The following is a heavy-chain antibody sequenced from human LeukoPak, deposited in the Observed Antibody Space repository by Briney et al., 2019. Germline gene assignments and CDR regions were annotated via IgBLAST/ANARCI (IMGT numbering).Heavy chain of an antibody. D-gene: IGHD2-8*01. Sequence: SGGSLRLSCAASGFTFNNYWMHWVRQGPGKGLVWVSGINSDGNNTKYADSVKGRFTISRDNAKNTVYLQMNCLRVEDTAMYYCVRGEGDCTNGVCYFDNWGQGPLVTVSS. V-gene: IGHV3-74*01. CDR1: GFTFNNYW. CDR2: INSDGNNT. J-gene: IGHJ4*02. CDR3: VRGEGDCTNGVCYFDN.